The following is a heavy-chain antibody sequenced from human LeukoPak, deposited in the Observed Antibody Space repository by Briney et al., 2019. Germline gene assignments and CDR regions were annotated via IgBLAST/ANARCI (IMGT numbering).Heavy chain of an antibody. D-gene: IGHD2-2*01. CDR1: GFTFSSYG. CDR3: AKDLIVVVPAAIRIFEEYYYYYMDV. Sequence: GGSLRLSCAASGFTFSSYGKQWVRQAPGKGLEWVAFIRYDGSNKYYADSVKGRFTISRDNSKNTLYLQMNSLRAEDTAVYYCAKDLIVVVPAAIRIFEEYYYYYMDVWGKGTTVTVSS. CDR2: IRYDGSNK. V-gene: IGHV3-30*02. J-gene: IGHJ6*03.